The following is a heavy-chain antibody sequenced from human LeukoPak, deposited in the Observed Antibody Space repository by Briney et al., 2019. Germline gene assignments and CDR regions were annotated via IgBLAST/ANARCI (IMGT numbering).Heavy chain of an antibody. V-gene: IGHV1-2*02. CDR1: GYTFTGYY. D-gene: IGHD3-16*02. CDR3: ARAPPMITFGGVIVSWGSYYMDV. J-gene: IGHJ6*03. Sequence: GASVKVSCKASGYTFTGYYMHWVRQAPGQGLEWMGWINSNSGGTNYAQNFQGRVTMTRDTSIGTAYMELSGLISDDTAVYYCARAPPMITFGGVIVSWGSYYMDVWGKGTTVTVSS. CDR2: INSNSGGT.